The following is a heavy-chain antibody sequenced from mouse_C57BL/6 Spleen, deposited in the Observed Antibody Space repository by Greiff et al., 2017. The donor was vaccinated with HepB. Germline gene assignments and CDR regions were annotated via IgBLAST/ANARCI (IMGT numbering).Heavy chain of an antibody. CDR2: IDPSDSYT. J-gene: IGHJ1*03. CDR3: AIWDTVVATNWSFDV. CDR1: GYTFTSYW. D-gene: IGHD1-1*01. V-gene: IGHV1-69*01. Sequence: QVQLQQPGAELVMPGASVKLSCKASGYTFTSYWMHWVKQRPGQGLEWIGEIDPSDSYTNYNQKFKGKSTLTVDKSSSTAYMQLSSLTSEDSAVYYCAIWDTVVATNWSFDVWGTVTTVTVSS.